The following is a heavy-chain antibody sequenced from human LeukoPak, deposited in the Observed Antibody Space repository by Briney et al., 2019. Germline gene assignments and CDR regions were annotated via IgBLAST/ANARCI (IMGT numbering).Heavy chain of an antibody. J-gene: IGHJ4*02. D-gene: IGHD5-12*01. V-gene: IGHV4-34*11. CDR2: IYYSGRT. Sequence: PSETLSLTCAVYGGSFSDYSWSWIRQPPGKGLEWIGYIYYSGRTYYNLSLKSRVTISIDTSKNQFSLNLSSVTAADTAVYYCARGTGYDWGDVFEYWGQGTLVTVSS. CDR1: GGSFSDYS. CDR3: ARGTGYDWGDVFEY.